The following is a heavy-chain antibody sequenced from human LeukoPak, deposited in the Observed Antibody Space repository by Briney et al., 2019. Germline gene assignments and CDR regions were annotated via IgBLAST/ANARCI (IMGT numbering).Heavy chain of an antibody. D-gene: IGHD3-16*01. CDR2: ISTSGST. Sequence: SETLSLTCTVSGGSISSYYWSWIRHPAGQGLEWIGRISTSGSTNYNPSLKSRVTMSVDTSKNQFSLKLSSVTAADTAVYYCAGLWGHLGYWGQGTLVTVSS. J-gene: IGHJ4*02. CDR1: GGSISSYY. V-gene: IGHV4-4*07. CDR3: AGLWGHLGY.